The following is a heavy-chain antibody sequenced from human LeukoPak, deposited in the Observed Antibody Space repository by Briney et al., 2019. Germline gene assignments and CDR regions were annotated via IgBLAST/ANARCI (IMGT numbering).Heavy chain of an antibody. CDR2: IYYSGST. CDR1: GGSISSSSYY. CDR3: ARGAGINDYDFWSGPKSDAFDI. V-gene: IGHV4-39*01. J-gene: IGHJ3*02. D-gene: IGHD3-3*01. Sequence: PSETLSLTCTVSGGSISSSSYYWGWIRQPPGKGLGWIGSIYYSGSTYYNPSLKSRVTISVDTSKNQFSLKLSSVTAADTAVYYCARGAGINDYDFWSGPKSDAFDIWGQGTMVTVSS.